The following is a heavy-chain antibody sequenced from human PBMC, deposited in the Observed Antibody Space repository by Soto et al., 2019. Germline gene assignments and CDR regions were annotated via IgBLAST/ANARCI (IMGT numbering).Heavy chain of an antibody. CDR3: ARPGSIAAAGSHGHYGMDV. CDR2: IYYSGST. CDR1: GGSISSSSYY. V-gene: IGHV4-39*01. Sequence: PSETLSLTCTVSGGSISSSSYYRGWIRQPPGKGLEWIGSIYYSGSTYYNPSLKSRVTISVDTSKNQFSLKLSSVTAADTAVYYCARPGSIAAAGSHGHYGMDVWGPGTTVTVSS. J-gene: IGHJ6*02. D-gene: IGHD6-13*01.